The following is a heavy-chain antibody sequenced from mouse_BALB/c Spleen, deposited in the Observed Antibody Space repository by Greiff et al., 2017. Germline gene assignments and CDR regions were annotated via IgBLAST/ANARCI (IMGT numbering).Heavy chain of an antibody. D-gene: IGHD5-5*01. CDR3: ARDYPYFDY. V-gene: IGHV5-6-5*01. CDR2: ISSGGST. J-gene: IGHJ2*01. CDR1: GFTFSSYA. Sequence: EVQLQQSGGGLVKPGGSLKLSCAASGFTFSSYAMSWVRQTPEKRLEWVASISSGGSTYYPDSVKGRFTISRVNARNILYLQMSSLRSEDTAMYYCARDYPYFDYWGQGTTLTVSS.